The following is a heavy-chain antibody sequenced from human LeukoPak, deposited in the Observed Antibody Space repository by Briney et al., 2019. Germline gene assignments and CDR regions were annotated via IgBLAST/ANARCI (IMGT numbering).Heavy chain of an antibody. J-gene: IGHJ6*03. CDR2: INPNSGGT. V-gene: IGHV1-2*02. CDR3: ARVGLPSGGPYMDV. Sequence: ASVKVSCKASGYTFTGYYMHWVRQAPGQGLEWMGWINPNSGGTNYAQKFQGRVTMTRDTSISTAYMELSRLRSDDTAVYYCARVGLPSGGPYMDVWGKGTTVTVSS. CDR1: GYTFTGYY. D-gene: IGHD4-23*01.